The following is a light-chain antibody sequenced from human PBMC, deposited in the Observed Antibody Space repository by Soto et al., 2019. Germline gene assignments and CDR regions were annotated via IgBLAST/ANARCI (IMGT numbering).Light chain of an antibody. CDR3: SSYAGSSNFV. Sequence: QSVLTQPPSASGSPGQSVTISCTGTSSDVGGYTYVSWYQQYPGKAPKLLLYEVSNRPSGVPDRFSGSKSGNTASLTVSGLQAEDEADYYCSSYAGSSNFVFGTGTKVTVL. J-gene: IGLJ1*01. CDR2: EVS. V-gene: IGLV2-8*01. CDR1: SSDVGGYTY.